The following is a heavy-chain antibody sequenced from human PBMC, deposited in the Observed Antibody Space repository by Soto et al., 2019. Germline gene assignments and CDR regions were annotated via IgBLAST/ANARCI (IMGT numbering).Heavy chain of an antibody. CDR3: ARDKRDTAMVMHYYYGMDV. CDR1: GGSISSYY. J-gene: IGHJ6*02. Sequence: PSETLSLTCTVSGGSISSYYWSWIRQPPGKGLEWIGYIYYSGSTNYNPSLKSRVTISVDTSKNQFSLKLSSVTAADTAVYYCARDKRDTAMVMHYYYGMDVWGQGTTVTVSS. V-gene: IGHV4-59*01. CDR2: IYYSGST. D-gene: IGHD5-18*01.